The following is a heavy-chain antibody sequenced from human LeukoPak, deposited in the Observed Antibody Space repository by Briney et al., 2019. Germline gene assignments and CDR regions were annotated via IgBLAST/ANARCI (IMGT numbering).Heavy chain of an antibody. D-gene: IGHD1-26*01. CDR3: ASYSGSYSLYFDY. V-gene: IGHV1-69*10. J-gene: IGHJ4*02. Sequence: SVTVSCTASGGTFSSYAISWVRQAPGQGLEWMGRIIPILGIANYAQKFQGRVTITADKSTITAYMELSSLRSEDTAVYYCASYSGSYSLYFDYWGQGTLVTVSS. CDR2: IIPILGIA. CDR1: GGTFSSYA.